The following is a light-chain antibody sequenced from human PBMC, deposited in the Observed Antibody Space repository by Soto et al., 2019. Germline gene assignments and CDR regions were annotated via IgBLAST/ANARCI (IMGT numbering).Light chain of an antibody. CDR3: QHYGSSVYP. CDR1: QSVINSY. CDR2: GAS. Sequence: ETVLTQSPGTLSLSPGERATLSCRASQSVINSYLAWYQQTPGQAPRLLIYGASTRATGIPDRFSGSGSGTDFTLTISRLEPEYFAVYYCQHYGSSVYPFGQGTKLQIK. V-gene: IGKV3-20*01. J-gene: IGKJ2*01.